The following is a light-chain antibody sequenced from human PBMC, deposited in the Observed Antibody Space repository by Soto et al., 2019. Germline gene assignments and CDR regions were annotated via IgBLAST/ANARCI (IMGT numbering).Light chain of an antibody. J-gene: IGLJ1*01. V-gene: IGLV2-14*01. Sequence: QSALTQPASVSGSPGQSITISCTGTSSDVGGYNYVSWYQQHPGKAPKLMIYDVSNRPSGVSNRFSGSKSGNTASLTISGLQAEDEAHSYSSSYTSSSTYVFGTGTKLTVL. CDR1: SSDVGGYNY. CDR3: SSYTSSSTYV. CDR2: DVS.